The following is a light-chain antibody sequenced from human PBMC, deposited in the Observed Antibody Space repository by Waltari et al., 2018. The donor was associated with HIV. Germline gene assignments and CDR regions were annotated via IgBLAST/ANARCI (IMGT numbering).Light chain of an antibody. CDR1: PSILHNSNNKND. CDR3: QQYYSNPWT. Sequence: DIVMTQSPESLAASLGETATINCKSSPSILHNSNNKNDLAWYQEKPGQPPKLLIYLALMRLSGVPDRFGGSGSGTDFTLTISSLQAEDVAVYYCQQYYSNPWTFGHGTKVEIK. J-gene: IGKJ1*01. V-gene: IGKV4-1*01. CDR2: LAL.